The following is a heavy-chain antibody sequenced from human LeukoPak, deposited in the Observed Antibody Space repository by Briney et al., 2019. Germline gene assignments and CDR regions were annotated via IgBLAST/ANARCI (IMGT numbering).Heavy chain of an antibody. D-gene: IGHD6-19*01. CDR3: AKFRADSSGWPFDY. J-gene: IGHJ4*02. Sequence: GGSLRLSCAASGFTFSTCGMHWVRLAPGKGLEWVALISHHGSDEYYADSVKGRFAISRDNSKDTLYLQMNSLRAEDTAIYYCAKFRADSSGWPFDYWGQGTLVTVSS. CDR2: ISHHGSDE. CDR1: GFTFSTCG. V-gene: IGHV3-30*18.